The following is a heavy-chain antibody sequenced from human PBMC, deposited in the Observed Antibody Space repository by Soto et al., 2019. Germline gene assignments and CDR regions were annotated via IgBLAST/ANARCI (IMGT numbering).Heavy chain of an antibody. V-gene: IGHV4-4*07. CDR3: ARGYCAGGTCYDY. CDR1: GVSVSTYY. J-gene: IGHJ4*02. D-gene: IGHD2-15*01. Sequence: LSLTCTVSGVSVSTYYWAWIRQPAGKGLEWIGRLYTSGSTTYNPSLKNRVTMSVDTSRNQFSLNLTSVTAADSAVYFCARGYCAGGTCYDYWGQGILVTVSS. CDR2: LYTSGST.